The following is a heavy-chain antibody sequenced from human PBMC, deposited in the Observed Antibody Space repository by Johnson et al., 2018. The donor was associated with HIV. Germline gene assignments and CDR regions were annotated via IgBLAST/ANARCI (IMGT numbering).Heavy chain of an antibody. CDR3: ARAVGGSYHDAFDS. V-gene: IGHV3-20*04. J-gene: IGHJ3*02. CDR2: INWNGGRT. Sequence: VQLVESGGGVVRPGGSLRLSCAASGFTFDDYGMSWVRQPPGKGLEWVSGINWNGGRTGYADSGKGRLTISRDNAKNSLYRQMNSLRAEDTALYYCARAVGGSYHDAFDSWGQGTMVTVSS. CDR1: GFTFDDYG. D-gene: IGHD1-26*01.